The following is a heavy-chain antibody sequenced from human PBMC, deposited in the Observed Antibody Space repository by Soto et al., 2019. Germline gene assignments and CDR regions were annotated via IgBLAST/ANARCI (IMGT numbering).Heavy chain of an antibody. Sequence: QAQLVQSGSEVKKPGASVKVSCKASGYSFTDFGVNWVRQAPGQGLEWLGWISAYNGNRVYAQSFQGRLTVTTDTTQETFFLEMTDLRSEDTAIYYLARGTEIFAGLKFGFWGQGTLVTVSS. D-gene: IGHD3-16*01. CDR2: ISAYNGNR. V-gene: IGHV1-18*01. CDR1: GYSFTDFG. J-gene: IGHJ4*02. CDR3: ARGTEIFAGLKFGF.